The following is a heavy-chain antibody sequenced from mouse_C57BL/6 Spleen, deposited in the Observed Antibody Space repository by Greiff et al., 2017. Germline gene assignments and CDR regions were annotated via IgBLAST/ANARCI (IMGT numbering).Heavy chain of an antibody. V-gene: IGHV5-6*02. CDR2: ISSGGSYT. D-gene: IGHD4-1*01. Sequence: DVKLVESGGDLVKPGGSLKLSCAASGFTFSSYGMSWVRQTPDKRLEWVATISSGGSYTYYPASVKGRFTISRDNAKNTRYLQMSSLKSEDTAMYYCARELGRGIDYWGQGTTLTVSS. CDR3: ARELGRGIDY. J-gene: IGHJ2*01. CDR1: GFTFSSYG.